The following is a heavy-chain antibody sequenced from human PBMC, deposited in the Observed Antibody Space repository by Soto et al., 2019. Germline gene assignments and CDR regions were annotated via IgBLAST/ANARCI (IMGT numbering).Heavy chain of an antibody. Sequence: QVQLVQSGPEVKKPGASVKVSCKTSGYTFTSFGISWVRQAPGQGLEWMGWITTDKGKTNYAQKFKGRVTMTTDTATSTASMELRSLRSDDTAVYYCANRSPAFDYWGQGPLVTVSS. J-gene: IGHJ4*02. CDR3: ANRSPAFDY. CDR2: ITTDKGKT. V-gene: IGHV1-18*01. CDR1: GYTFTSFG.